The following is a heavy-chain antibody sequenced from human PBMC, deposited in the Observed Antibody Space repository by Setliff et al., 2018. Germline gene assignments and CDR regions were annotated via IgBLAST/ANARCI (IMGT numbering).Heavy chain of an antibody. CDR3: AGDTSSDWAAWFDP. Sequence: SETLSLTCTVSGASITNINYYWGLIRQPPGKGLEWIGSIFYSGRTFYNPSLKSRVTISVDTSKNQFSLTLSSVTAADTAVYYCAGDTSSDWAAWFDPWSQGILVTVSS. V-gene: IGHV4-39*02. J-gene: IGHJ5*02. CDR2: IFYSGRT. CDR1: GASITNINYY. D-gene: IGHD3-22*01.